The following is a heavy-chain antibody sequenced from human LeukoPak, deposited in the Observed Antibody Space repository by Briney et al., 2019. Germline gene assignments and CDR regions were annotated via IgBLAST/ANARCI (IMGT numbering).Heavy chain of an antibody. J-gene: IGHJ4*02. CDR2: INTDGTVT. CDR3: ATKQWLAPPPDS. D-gene: IGHD6-19*01. Sequence: PGGSLRLSCAGSGFTLSDHYMEWVRQAPGKGLESVSRINTDGTVTTYADSVKGRFTVSRDNADNTMFLQMNSVRDEDTAVYYCATKQWLAPPPDSWGQGTPVTVSS. V-gene: IGHV3-74*01. CDR1: GFTLSDHY.